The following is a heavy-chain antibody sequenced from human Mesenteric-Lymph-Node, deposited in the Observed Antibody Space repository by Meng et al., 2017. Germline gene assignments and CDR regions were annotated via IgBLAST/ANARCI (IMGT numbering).Heavy chain of an antibody. CDR1: GFTFSSYA. Sequence: GESLKISCAASGFTFSSYAMSWVRQAPGKGLEWVSAISGSGGSTYYADSVKGRFTISRDNSKNTLYLQMNSLRAEDTAMYYCARPDNLYFHSGLGEYFFDHWGQGTLVTVSS. V-gene: IGHV3-23*01. CDR3: ARPDNLYFHSGLGEYFFDH. CDR2: ISGSGGST. J-gene: IGHJ4*02. D-gene: IGHD2/OR15-2a*01.